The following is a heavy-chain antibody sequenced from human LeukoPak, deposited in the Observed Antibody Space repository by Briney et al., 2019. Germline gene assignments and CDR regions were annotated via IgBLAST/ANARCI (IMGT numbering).Heavy chain of an antibody. CDR2: INPSGGST. J-gene: IGHJ3*02. CDR1: GYTFTSYY. V-gene: IGHV1-46*01. D-gene: IGHD2-21*02. CDR3: ARAGTGYPRNGDIVVVTAYAFDI. Sequence: ASVKVSCKASGYTFTSYYMHWVRQAPGQGLEWMGIINPSGGSTSYAQKFQGRVTITADKSTSTAYMELSSLRSEDTAVYYCARAGTGYPRNGDIVVVTAYAFDIWGQGTMVTVSS.